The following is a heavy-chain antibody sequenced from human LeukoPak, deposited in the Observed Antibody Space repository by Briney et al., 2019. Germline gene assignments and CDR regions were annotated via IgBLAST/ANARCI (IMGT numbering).Heavy chain of an antibody. CDR2: ISSSGSNI. Sequence: AGGSLRLSCAASGCTFSSYEMNWVRQAPGKGLEWVAYISSSGSNIYYADSVKGRFTISRDNAKNSLYLQMNSLRAEDTAVYYCARDREGSHYATWIQLCDYWGQGALVTVSS. V-gene: IGHV3-48*03. CDR1: GCTFSSYE. CDR3: ARDREGSHYATWIQLCDY. J-gene: IGHJ4*02. D-gene: IGHD5-18*01.